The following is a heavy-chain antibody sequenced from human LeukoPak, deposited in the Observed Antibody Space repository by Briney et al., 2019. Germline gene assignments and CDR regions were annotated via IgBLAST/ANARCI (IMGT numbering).Heavy chain of an antibody. V-gene: IGHV1-8*03. D-gene: IGHD2-15*01. CDR3: ARVAGSPDY. CDR1: GYTFTRYD. J-gene: IGHJ4*02. CDR2: MNTKSGNT. Sequence: ASVKASCKASGYTFTRYDINWVRQATGQGLEWMGWMNTKSGNTGHAQKFQGRVTITRDTSISTVYMELSSLRSEDTVVYFCARVAGSPDYWGQGTLVTVSS.